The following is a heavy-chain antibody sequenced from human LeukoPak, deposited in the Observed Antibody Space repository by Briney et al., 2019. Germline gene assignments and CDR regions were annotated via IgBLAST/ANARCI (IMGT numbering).Heavy chain of an antibody. J-gene: IGHJ6*02. CDR1: GFTFSSYA. CDR3: AKEDLLLRGPWSGLGWDYYYGMDV. D-gene: IGHD2-15*01. V-gene: IGHV3-23*01. CDR2: ISGSGGIT. Sequence: GGSLRLSCAASGFTFSSYAMSWVRQAPGKGLEWVSAISGSGGITYYADSVKGRFTISRDNSKNTLYLQMNSLRAEDTAVYYCAKEDLLLRGPWSGLGWDYYYGMDVWGQGTTVTVSS.